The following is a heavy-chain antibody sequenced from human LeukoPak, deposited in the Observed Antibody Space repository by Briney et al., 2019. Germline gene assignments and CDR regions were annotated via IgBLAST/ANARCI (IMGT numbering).Heavy chain of an antibody. V-gene: IGHV4-59*01. CDR2: IYYSGST. CDR3: ARGGGSYLGHFQH. Sequence: ASETLSLTCTVSGGSISSYYWSWNRQPPGKGLEWIGYIYYSGSTNYNPSLKSRVTISVDTSKNQFSLKLSSVTAADTAVYYCARGGGSYLGHFQHWGQGTLVTVSS. D-gene: IGHD1-26*01. CDR1: GGSISSYY. J-gene: IGHJ1*01.